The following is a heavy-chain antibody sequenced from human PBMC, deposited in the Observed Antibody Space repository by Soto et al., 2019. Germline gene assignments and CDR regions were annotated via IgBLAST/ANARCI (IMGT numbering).Heavy chain of an antibody. CDR2: IWYDGNNK. D-gene: IGHD3-16*02. CDR1: GFTFSNYG. Sequence: QVQLVESGGGVVQPGRSLRLSCVASGFTFSNYGMHWVRQAPGKGLEWVALIWYDGNNKYYADSVKGRFTISRDISKNPLYLQLNSMRAEDKAVSYCARALSGPLDYWGQGTLVTVSS. V-gene: IGHV3-33*01. CDR3: ARALSGPLDY. J-gene: IGHJ4*02.